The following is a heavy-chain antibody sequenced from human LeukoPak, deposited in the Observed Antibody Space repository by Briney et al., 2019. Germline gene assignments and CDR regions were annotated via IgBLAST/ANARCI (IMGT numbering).Heavy chain of an antibody. CDR2: IKQDGSEK. V-gene: IGHV3-7*01. Sequence: GGSLRLSCAASGFTFSSYWMSWVRQAPGKGLEWVANIKQDGSEKYYVDSVKGRFTISRDNAKNSLYLQMNSLRAEDTAVYYCARDYYGSGSDYNEYYFDFWGQGTLVTVSS. D-gene: IGHD3-10*01. J-gene: IGHJ4*02. CDR3: ARDYYGSGSDYNEYYFDF. CDR1: GFTFSSYW.